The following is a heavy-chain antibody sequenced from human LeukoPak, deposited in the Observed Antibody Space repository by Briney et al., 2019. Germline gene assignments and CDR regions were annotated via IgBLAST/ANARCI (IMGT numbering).Heavy chain of an antibody. Sequence: GASVKVSCKASGGTFSSYAISWVRQAPGQGLEWMGGIIPIFGTANYAQKFQGRVTITADESTSTAYMELSSLRSEDTAVYYCASKNTVVDTAMVIGETYYYYYGMDVWGQGTTVTVSS. CDR1: GGTFSSYA. J-gene: IGHJ6*02. V-gene: IGHV1-69*13. CDR3: ASKNTVVDTAMVIGETYYYYYGMDV. D-gene: IGHD5-18*01. CDR2: IIPIFGTA.